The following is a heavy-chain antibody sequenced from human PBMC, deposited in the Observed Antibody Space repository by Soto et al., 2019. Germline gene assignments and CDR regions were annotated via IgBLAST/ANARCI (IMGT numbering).Heavy chain of an antibody. Sequence: EVQLVESGGGLIQPGGSLRLSCAVSGFTVSNNYMSWVRQAPGKGLEGVSVIYSGGYTAYGDSVKGRFTISRDNSKNTLNLQKKGLSAGDRALYYCGAQRGGGGYWGQGTLVTVSS. CDR3: GAQRGGGGY. D-gene: IGHD6-25*01. J-gene: IGHJ4*02. CDR2: IYSGGYT. V-gene: IGHV3-53*01. CDR1: GFTVSNNY.